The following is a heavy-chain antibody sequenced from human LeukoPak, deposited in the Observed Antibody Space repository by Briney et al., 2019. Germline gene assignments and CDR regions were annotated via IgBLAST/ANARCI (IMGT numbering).Heavy chain of an antibody. CDR1: GFTFSSYW. J-gene: IGHJ4*02. CDR3: VRWGLEADTPD. CDR2: INPDGSGT. D-gene: IGHD3/OR15-3a*01. Sequence: GGSLRLSCEGSGFTFSSYWMAWVRQAPGKGLEWVANINPDGSGTYYVDSVKGRFTISRDNAKRSVFLQMNSLRVEEMAVYRCVRWGLEADTPDWGQGTLVTVSS. V-gene: IGHV3-7*01.